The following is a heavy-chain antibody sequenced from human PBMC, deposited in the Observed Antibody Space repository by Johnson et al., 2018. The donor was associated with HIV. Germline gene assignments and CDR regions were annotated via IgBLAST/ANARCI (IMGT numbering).Heavy chain of an antibody. CDR3: AKSDVVVTAQAGIYAFDI. J-gene: IGHJ3*02. Sequence: QVQLVESGGGVVQPGRSLRLSCAASGFTFSSYGMHWVRQAPGKGLEWVAVIWYDGSNKYYADSVKGRFTISRDNSKNTLYLQMNSLRAEDTAVYYCAKSDVVVTAQAGIYAFDIWGQGTMVTVSS. CDR2: IWYDGSNK. CDR1: GFTFSSYG. V-gene: IGHV3-33*06. D-gene: IGHD2-21*02.